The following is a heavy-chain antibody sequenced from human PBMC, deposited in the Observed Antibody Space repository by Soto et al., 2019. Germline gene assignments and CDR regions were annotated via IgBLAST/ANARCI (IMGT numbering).Heavy chain of an antibody. D-gene: IGHD3-9*01. Sequence: GGSLRLSCAASGFTFSSYDMHWVRQATGRGLEWISAIGTAGDTYYPGSVKGRFTISRENAKNSLYLQMNSLRAGDTAVYYCARMYYDILTGPVRGMDVWAQGTTVPVSS. CDR1: GFTFSSYD. V-gene: IGHV3-13*04. CDR3: ARMYYDILTGPVRGMDV. J-gene: IGHJ6*02. CDR2: IGTAGDT.